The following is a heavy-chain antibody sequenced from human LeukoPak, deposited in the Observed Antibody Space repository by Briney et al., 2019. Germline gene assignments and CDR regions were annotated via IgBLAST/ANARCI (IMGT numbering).Heavy chain of an antibody. Sequence: KTSETLSLXCTVSGGSISSYYWSWIRQPAGKALEWIGRIYTSGSTNYNPSLKSRVTMSVDTSKNQFSLKLSSVTAADTAVYYCARTPVVTAGGGAFDIWGQGTMVTVSS. J-gene: IGHJ3*02. V-gene: IGHV4-4*07. CDR2: IYTSGST. CDR1: GGSISSYY. D-gene: IGHD4-23*01. CDR3: ARTPVVTAGGGAFDI.